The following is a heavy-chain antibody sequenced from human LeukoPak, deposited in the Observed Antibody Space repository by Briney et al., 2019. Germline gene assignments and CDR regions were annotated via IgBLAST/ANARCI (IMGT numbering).Heavy chain of an antibody. V-gene: IGHV4-39*02. CDR2: IYYSGST. CDR3: ARETVPQSGIYVRGINYMDV. Sequence: SETLSLTCTVSGGSISSSSYYWGWIRQPPGKGLEWIGIIYYSGSTYYNPSLKSRVTISVDTSKNQFSLKLSSVTAAGTVVYYCARETVPQSGIYVRGINYMDVWGKGTTVTVSS. J-gene: IGHJ6*03. CDR1: GGSISSSSYY. D-gene: IGHD1-14*01.